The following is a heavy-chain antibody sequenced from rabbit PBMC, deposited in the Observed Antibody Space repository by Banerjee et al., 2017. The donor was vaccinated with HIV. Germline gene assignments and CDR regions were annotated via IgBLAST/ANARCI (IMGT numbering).Heavy chain of an antibody. CDR2: IYAGNSGNT. D-gene: IGHD4-1*01. CDR1: GFSFSYKYV. CDR3: ARDLAGVIGWNFNL. Sequence: QEQLEESGGDLVKPEGSLTLTCTASGFSFSYKYVMCWVRQAPGKGLEWIACIYAGNSGNTVYASWAKGRFTISSHNAQNSVDLQMNSLTAADTATYFCARDLAGVIGWNFNLWGPGTLVTVS. V-gene: IGHV1S45*01. J-gene: IGHJ4*01.